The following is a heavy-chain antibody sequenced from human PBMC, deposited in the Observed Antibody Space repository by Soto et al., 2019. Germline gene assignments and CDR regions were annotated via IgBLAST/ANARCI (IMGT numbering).Heavy chain of an antibody. V-gene: IGHV1-46*01. CDR3: ARVDYDFWSGTPLYYGMDV. D-gene: IGHD3-3*01. Sequence: GASVKVSCKASGYTFTSYYMHWVRQAPGQGLEWMGIINPSGGSTSYAQKFQGRVTMTRDTSTSTVYMELSSLRSEDTAVYYCARVDYDFWSGTPLYYGMDVWGQGTTVTVSS. J-gene: IGHJ6*02. CDR1: GYTFTSYY. CDR2: INPSGGST.